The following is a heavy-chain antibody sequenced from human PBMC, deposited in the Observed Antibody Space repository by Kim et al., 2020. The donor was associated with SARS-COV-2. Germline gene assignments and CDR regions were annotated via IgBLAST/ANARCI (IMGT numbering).Heavy chain of an antibody. Sequence: SVKGRFTISRVNSKHALYLQLNSLRAEDTAVYYCAKVWESYSGSWYYFDDWGQGTLVTVSS. J-gene: IGHJ4*02. V-gene: IGHV3-23*01. CDR3: AKVWESYSGSWYYFDD. D-gene: IGHD6-13*01.